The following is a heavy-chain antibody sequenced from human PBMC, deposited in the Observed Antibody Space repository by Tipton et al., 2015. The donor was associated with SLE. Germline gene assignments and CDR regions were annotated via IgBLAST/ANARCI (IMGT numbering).Heavy chain of an antibody. D-gene: IGHD6-13*01. CDR2: IYYTGTTT. CDR3: ASQGGYSSSWYRNNWFDP. V-gene: IGHV4-39*07. CDR1: GGSVSSSSKY. Sequence: TLSLTCTVSGGSVSSSSKYWAWIRQPPGKGLEWIGSIYYTGTTTYYNSFLKSRVTMSVDTSKNQFSLKLSSVTAADTAVYYCASQGGYSSSWYRNNWFDPWGQGTLVTVSA. J-gene: IGHJ5*02.